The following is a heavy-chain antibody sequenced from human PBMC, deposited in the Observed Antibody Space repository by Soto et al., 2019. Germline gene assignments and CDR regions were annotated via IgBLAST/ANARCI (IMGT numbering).Heavy chain of an antibody. Sequence: GGSLRLSCAASGFTFSSYGMSWVRQAPGKGLEWVSGISGSGGNTYYRDAVKGRFTISRDNSKDTLYLQMNILRVEDVAVYYCANYLTAVGATSPFDNWGQGTLVTVSS. CDR1: GFTFSSYG. CDR3: ANYLTAVGATSPFDN. V-gene: IGHV3-23*01. CDR2: ISGSGGNT. J-gene: IGHJ4*02. D-gene: IGHD1-26*01.